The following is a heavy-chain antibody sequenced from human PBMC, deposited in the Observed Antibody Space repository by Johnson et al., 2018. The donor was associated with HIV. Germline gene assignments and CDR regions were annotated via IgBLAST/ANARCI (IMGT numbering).Heavy chain of an antibody. J-gene: IGHJ3*02. V-gene: IGHV3-30*04. CDR1: GFTLSSYA. CDR3: TTYPIVVVPAAILPPDAFDI. D-gene: IGHD2-2*01. CDR2: IAFDGRNT. Sequence: VQLVESGGGVVQPGRSLRLSCVASGFTLSSYAMHWVRQAPGKGLEWVGVIAFDGRNTYYADSVKGRFTISRDNPKNTLFLQMNSLKTEDTAVYYCTTYPIVVVPAAILPPDAFDIWGQGTMVTVSS.